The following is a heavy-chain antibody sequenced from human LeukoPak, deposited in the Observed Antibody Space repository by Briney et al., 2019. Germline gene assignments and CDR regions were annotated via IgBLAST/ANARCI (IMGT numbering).Heavy chain of an antibody. J-gene: IGHJ6*03. V-gene: IGHV1-69*05. CDR3: ARVAKNFIGSSESLPGYYYYYMDV. Sequence: GASVKVSCKASGGTFSSYAISWVRQAPGQGLEWMGGIIPIFGTANYAQKFQGRVTITTDESTSTAYMELSSLRSEDTAVYYCARVAKNFIGSSESLPGYYYYYMDVWGKGTTVTVSS. CDR1: GGTFSSYA. CDR2: IIPIFGTA. D-gene: IGHD6-6*01.